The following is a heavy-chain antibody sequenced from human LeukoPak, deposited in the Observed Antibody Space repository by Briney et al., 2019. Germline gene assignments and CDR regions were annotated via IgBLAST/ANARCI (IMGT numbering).Heavy chain of an antibody. CDR1: GGSISSYY. Sequence: SETLSLTCTVSGGSISSYYWSWIRQPPGKGLEWIGYIYYSGSTNYNPSLKSRVTISVDTSKNQFSLKLSSVTAADTAVYYCARDTGSGSYPDYWGQRTLVTVSS. J-gene: IGHJ4*02. CDR2: IYYSGST. CDR3: ARDTGSGSYPDY. D-gene: IGHD3-10*01. V-gene: IGHV4-59*01.